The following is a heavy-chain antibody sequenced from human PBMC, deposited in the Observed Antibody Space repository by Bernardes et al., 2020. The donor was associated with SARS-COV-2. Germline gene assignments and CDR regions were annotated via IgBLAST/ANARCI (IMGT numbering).Heavy chain of an antibody. J-gene: IGHJ4*02. Sequence: SEPLSLTCTVSSGSISGYYWSWIRQAPGKGLEWIGYIYYSGGTTYNPSLSSPVTISVDTSKNQFSLTLTSVTAADTAVYYCARASSGWSEIDYWGQGTLVTVSS. CDR1: SGSISGYY. CDR2: IYYSGGT. D-gene: IGHD6-19*01. V-gene: IGHV4-59*01. CDR3: ARASSGWSEIDY.